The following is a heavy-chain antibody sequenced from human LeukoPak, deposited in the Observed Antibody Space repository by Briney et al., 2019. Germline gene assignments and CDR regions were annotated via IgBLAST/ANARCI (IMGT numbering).Heavy chain of an antibody. CDR2: ISGYNGNT. J-gene: IGHJ6*03. Sequence: ASVKVSCKASGYTFTTYGISWVRQAPGQGLEWMGWISGYNGNTKYAQNFQGRVTMTTDTPTNTVYMELRSLTSDDSAIYYCARSGIPGTTYYFYYMDVWGKGTTVTVSS. D-gene: IGHD1-20*01. CDR1: GYTFTTYG. V-gene: IGHV1-18*01. CDR3: ARSGIPGTTYYFYYMDV.